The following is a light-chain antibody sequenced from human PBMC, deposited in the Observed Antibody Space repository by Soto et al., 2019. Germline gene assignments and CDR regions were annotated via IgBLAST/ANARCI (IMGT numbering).Light chain of an antibody. J-gene: IGLJ3*02. CDR3: SSYTSSSTLV. Sequence: QSALTQPASVSGSPGQSITISCTGTSSDVGGYNYVSWYQQHPGKAPKLMIYDVSNRPSGVSNRCSGSKSGNTASLTISGLKAEDEADYYCSSYTSSSTLVFGGGTKLAVL. CDR1: SSDVGGYNY. CDR2: DVS. V-gene: IGLV2-14*01.